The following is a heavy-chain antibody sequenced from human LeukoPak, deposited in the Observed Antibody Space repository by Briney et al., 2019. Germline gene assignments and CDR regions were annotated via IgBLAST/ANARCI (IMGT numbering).Heavy chain of an antibody. J-gene: IGHJ4*02. D-gene: IGHD6-13*01. CDR2: IIPIFGTA. Sequence: GASVKVSCTASGGTFSSYAISWVRQAPGQGLEWMGGIIPIFGTANYAQKFQGRVTITADESTSTAYMELSSLRSEDTAVYYCARVLDSSSWYIWFYWGQGTLVTVSS. V-gene: IGHV1-69*13. CDR3: ARVLDSSSWYIWFY. CDR1: GGTFSSYA.